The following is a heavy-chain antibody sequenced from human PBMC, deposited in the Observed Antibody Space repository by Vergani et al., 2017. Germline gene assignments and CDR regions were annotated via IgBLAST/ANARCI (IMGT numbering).Heavy chain of an antibody. Sequence: QLQLQESGSGLVKPSQTLSLTCAVSGGSISSSGYSWSWIRQPPGKGLEWIGYIYHSGSTYYNPSLKSRVTISVDRSKNQFSLKLSSVTAADTAVYYCAREASGSYYGHAFDIWGQGTMVTVSS. CDR1: GGSISSSGYS. CDR2: IYHSGST. D-gene: IGHD1-26*01. CDR3: AREASGSYYGHAFDI. V-gene: IGHV4-30-2*01. J-gene: IGHJ3*02.